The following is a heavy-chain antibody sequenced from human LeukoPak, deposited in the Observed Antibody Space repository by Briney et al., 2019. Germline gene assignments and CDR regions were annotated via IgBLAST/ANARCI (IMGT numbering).Heavy chain of an antibody. CDR1: GLTFSSYG. J-gene: IGHJ4*02. CDR2: ISNDGSNK. Sequence: GRSLRLSCAASGLTFSSYGMHWVRQSPGKGREWVAVISNDGSNKYYADSVKGRFTISRDNSKNTLYLQMNSLRAEDTAVYYCAKEYYYGSGLFDYWGQGTLVTVSS. V-gene: IGHV3-30*18. CDR3: AKEYYYGSGLFDY. D-gene: IGHD3-10*01.